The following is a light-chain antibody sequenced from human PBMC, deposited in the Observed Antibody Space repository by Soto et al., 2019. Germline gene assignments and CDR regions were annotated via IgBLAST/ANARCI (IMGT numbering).Light chain of an antibody. V-gene: IGKV1-5*03. CDR2: KAS. J-gene: IGKJ1*01. CDR3: QQYDSYSVRT. CDR1: QTITTS. Sequence: DIPMTQSPSTLSASVGDGVTITCRASQTITTSLAWYQQKPGKAPKLLIYKASSLESGVPSRFSGSGSGTEFTLNISSLQPDDFATYYCQQYDSYSVRTFGQGTKVEI.